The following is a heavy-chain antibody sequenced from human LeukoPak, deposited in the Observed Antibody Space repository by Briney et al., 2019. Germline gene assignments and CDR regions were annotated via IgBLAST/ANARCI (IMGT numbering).Heavy chain of an antibody. V-gene: IGHV1-58*01. CDR2: IVVGSGNT. D-gene: IGHD3-3*01. J-gene: IGHJ4*02. CDR3: ARSTSAPPGSGYYTALRGNYYFDY. Sequence: ASVKVSCTASGFTFTSSAVQWVRQARGQRLEWIGWIVVGSGNTNYAQKFQGRVTITADESTSTAYMELSSLRSEDTAVYYCARSTSAPPGSGYYTALRGNYYFDYWGQGTLVTVSS. CDR1: GFTFTSSA.